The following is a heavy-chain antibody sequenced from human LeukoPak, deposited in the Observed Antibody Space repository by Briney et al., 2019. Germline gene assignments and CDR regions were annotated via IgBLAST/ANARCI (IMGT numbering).Heavy chain of an antibody. CDR2: MYLGGTT. V-gene: IGHV4-4*02. CDR1: GDSINSLDL. D-gene: IGHD3-22*01. J-gene: IGHJ4*02. CDR3: AGLVGRYSSGLYYYYFDY. Sequence: SETLSLTCTVSGDSINSLDLWSWVRQPPGKGLEWIGEMYLGGTTHSNPSVKSRVTISIDKSKNQFFLNLSSVTAAGTAVYYCAGLVGRYSSGLYYYYFDYWGQGTLVTVSS.